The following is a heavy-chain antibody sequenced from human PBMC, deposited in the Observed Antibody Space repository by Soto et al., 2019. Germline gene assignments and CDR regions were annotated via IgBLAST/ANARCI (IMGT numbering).Heavy chain of an antibody. CDR3: AKDQYGSGSYYGAFDI. D-gene: IGHD3-10*01. Sequence: GGSLRLSCAASGFTFSSYGMHWVRQAPGKGLEWVAVISYDGSNKYYADSVKGRFTICRDNSKNTLYLQMNSLRAEDTAVYYCAKDQYGSGSYYGAFDIWGQGTMVTVSS. V-gene: IGHV3-30*18. CDR2: ISYDGSNK. CDR1: GFTFSSYG. J-gene: IGHJ3*02.